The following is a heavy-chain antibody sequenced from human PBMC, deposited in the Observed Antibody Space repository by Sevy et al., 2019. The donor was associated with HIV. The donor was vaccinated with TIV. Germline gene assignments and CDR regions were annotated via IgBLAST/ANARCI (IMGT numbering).Heavy chain of an antibody. CDR3: TTLPSIVGATILSDYYYYYYMDV. Sequence: GGSLRLSCAASGFTFSNAWMSWVRQAPGKGLEWVGRIKSKTDGGTTDYAAPVKGRFTISRDDSKNTLYLQMNSLKTEETAVYYCTTLPSIVGATILSDYYYYYYMDVWGKGTTVTVSS. D-gene: IGHD1-26*01. V-gene: IGHV3-15*01. J-gene: IGHJ6*03. CDR2: IKSKTDGGTT. CDR1: GFTFSNAW.